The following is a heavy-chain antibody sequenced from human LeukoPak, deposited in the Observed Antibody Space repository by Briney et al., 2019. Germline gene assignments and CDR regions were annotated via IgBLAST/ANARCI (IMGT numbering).Heavy chain of an antibody. CDR1: GGSISSSSYY. V-gene: IGHV4-39*01. Sequence: PSETLSLTCTVSGGSISSSSYYWGWIRQPPGKGLEWIGSIYYSGSTYYNPSLKSRVTISVDTSKNQFSLKLSSVTAADTAVYYCAIERRDGYNGGSSYFDYWGQGTLVTVSS. D-gene: IGHD5-24*01. CDR2: IYYSGST. CDR3: AIERRDGYNGGSSYFDY. J-gene: IGHJ4*02.